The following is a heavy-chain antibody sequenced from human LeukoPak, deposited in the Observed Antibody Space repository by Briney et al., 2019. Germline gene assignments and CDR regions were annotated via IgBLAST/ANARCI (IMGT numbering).Heavy chain of an antibody. D-gene: IGHD6-19*01. CDR3: ARGHSSGQDY. V-gene: IGHV3-23*01. Sequence: GGSLRLSCAASGFTFSSYAMSWVRQAPGKGLEWVSAISGSGGSTYYADSVKGRFTISRDNAKNSLYLQMNSLRAEDTAAYYCARGHSSGQDYWGQGTLVTVSS. CDR2: ISGSGGST. CDR1: GFTFSSYA. J-gene: IGHJ4*02.